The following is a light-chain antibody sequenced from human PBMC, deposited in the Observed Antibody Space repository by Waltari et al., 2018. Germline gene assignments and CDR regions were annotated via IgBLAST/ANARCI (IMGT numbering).Light chain of an antibody. Sequence: QSVLTQPASVSASPGQSCTISCTGGGTDVGRYNFVSWYQKHPGTAPKRMSYGVINRPSGCSKACAGSMSGNPVYLIIAELQPEDEADYDWSAYTTRSTLFLGGGTTVTGL. V-gene: IGLV2-14*03. CDR2: GVI. CDR3: SAYTTRSTLF. J-gene: IGLJ2*01. CDR1: GTDVGRYNF.